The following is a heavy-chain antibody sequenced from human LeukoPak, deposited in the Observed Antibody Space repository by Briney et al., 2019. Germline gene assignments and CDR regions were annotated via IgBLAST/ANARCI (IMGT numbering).Heavy chain of an antibody. CDR1: GGTFSSYA. CDR2: IIPILGIA. J-gene: IGHJ4*02. V-gene: IGHV1-69*04. Sequence: ASVKVSCKASGGTFSSYAISWVRQAPGQGLEWMGRIIPILGIANYAQKFQGRVTITADKSTSTAYMELSSLRSEDTAVYYCARDQWDHDYNYWGQGTLVTVSS. D-gene: IGHD3-16*01. CDR3: ARDQWDHDYNY.